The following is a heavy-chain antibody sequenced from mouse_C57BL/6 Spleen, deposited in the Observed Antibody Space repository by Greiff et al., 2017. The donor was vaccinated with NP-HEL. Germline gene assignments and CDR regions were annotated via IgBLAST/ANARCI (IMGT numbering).Heavy chain of an antibody. Sequence: EVQVVESGGGLVKPGGSLKLSCAASGFTFSSYAMSWVRQTPEKRLEWVATISDGGSYTYYPDNVKGRFTISRDNAKNNLYLQMSHLKSEDTAMYYCARNYYGSSDWFAYWGQGTLVTVSA. CDR2: ISDGGSYT. D-gene: IGHD1-1*01. CDR3: ARNYYGSSDWFAY. V-gene: IGHV5-4*01. CDR1: GFTFSSYA. J-gene: IGHJ3*01.